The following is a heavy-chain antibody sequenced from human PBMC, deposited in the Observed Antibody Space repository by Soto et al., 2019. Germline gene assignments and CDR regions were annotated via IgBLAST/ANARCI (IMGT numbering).Heavy chain of an antibody. CDR1: GGSISSGGYY. CDR2: IYYSGST. Sequence: QVQLQESGPGLVKPSQTLSLTCTVSGGSISSGGYYWSWIRQHPGKGLEWIGYIYYSGSTYYNPSLKSRVTISVDTSKNQFSLKLSSVTAADTAVYYCARDTEGSTVTPEAYFDYWGQGTLVTVSS. V-gene: IGHV4-31*03. CDR3: ARDTEGSTVTPEAYFDY. J-gene: IGHJ4*02. D-gene: IGHD4-17*01.